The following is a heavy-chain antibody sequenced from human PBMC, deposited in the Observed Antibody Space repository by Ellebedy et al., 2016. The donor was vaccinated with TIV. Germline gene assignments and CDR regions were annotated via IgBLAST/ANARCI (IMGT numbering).Heavy chain of an antibody. Sequence: PGGSLRLSCAASGFTFSTYWMHWVRQAPGKGLMWVSRINTDGSSTGYADYVKGRFTISRDNSQDTLFLQMNSLRAEDTGVYYCAKLAGISSWYAEYWGQGTLVTVSS. D-gene: IGHD6-13*01. J-gene: IGHJ4*02. CDR1: GFTFSTYW. V-gene: IGHV3-74*01. CDR2: INTDGSST. CDR3: AKLAGISSWYAEY.